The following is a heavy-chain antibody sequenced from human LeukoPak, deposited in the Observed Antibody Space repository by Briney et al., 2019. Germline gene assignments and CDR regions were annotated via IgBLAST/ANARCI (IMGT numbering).Heavy chain of an antibody. D-gene: IGHD2-15*01. J-gene: IGHJ4*02. Sequence: SETLSLTCTVSGGSISSGGYYWSWIRQHPGTGLEWIGYIYYSGSTYYNPSLKGRVTISVDTSKNQFSLKLSSVTAADTAVYYCARVVVVVAATHYFDYWGQGTLVTVSS. CDR1: GGSISSGGYY. CDR3: ARVVVVVAATHYFDY. V-gene: IGHV4-31*03. CDR2: IYYSGST.